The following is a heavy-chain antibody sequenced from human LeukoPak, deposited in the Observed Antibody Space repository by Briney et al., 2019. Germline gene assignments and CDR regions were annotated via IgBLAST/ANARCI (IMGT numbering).Heavy chain of an antibody. V-gene: IGHV4-39*01. D-gene: IGHD1-26*01. J-gene: IGHJ4*02. CDR2: IYYTGST. CDR1: GASISGGTYY. CDR3: ARRGGSGRAFDY. Sequence: SETQSLTCSVSGASISGGTYYWGWIRQPPGKGLEWIGSIYYTGSTYDNPSLKSRVTISVDTSKNQFSLKLSSVTAADTAVYYCARRGGSGRAFDYWGQGTLVTVSS.